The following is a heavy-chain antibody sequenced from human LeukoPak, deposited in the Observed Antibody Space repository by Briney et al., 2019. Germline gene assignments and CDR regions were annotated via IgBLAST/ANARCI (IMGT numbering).Heavy chain of an antibody. V-gene: IGHV4-4*02. CDR1: GGSISSSNW. D-gene: IGHD1-26*01. CDR3: ASGSGSYLYYYYYMDV. Sequence: SETLSLTCVVSGGSISSSNWWSWVRQPPGKGLEWIGEIYHSGSTYYNPSLKSRVTISVDTSKNQFSLKLSSVTAADTAVYYCASGSGSYLYYYYYMDVWGKGTTVTVSS. J-gene: IGHJ6*03. CDR2: IYHSGST.